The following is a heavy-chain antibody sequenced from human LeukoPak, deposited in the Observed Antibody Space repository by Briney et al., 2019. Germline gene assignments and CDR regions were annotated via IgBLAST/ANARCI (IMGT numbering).Heavy chain of an antibody. J-gene: IGHJ4*02. CDR1: GVSISRSSYY. D-gene: IGHD3-16*02. Sequence: SETLSLTCSVSGVSISRSSYYWGWIRQAPGKGLAWIGSLYYSGSTYHNPSLKSRVIISVDTSKNQFSQKLSSVTAADTAVYYCAIFDYVWGSYRNDYWGQGTLVTVSS. CDR3: AIFDYVWGSYRNDY. V-gene: IGHV4-39*01. CDR2: LYYSGST.